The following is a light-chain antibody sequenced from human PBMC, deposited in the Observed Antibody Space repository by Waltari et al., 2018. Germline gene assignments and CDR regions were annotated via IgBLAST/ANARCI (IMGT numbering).Light chain of an antibody. CDR2: EVS. CDR3: MQGTHWPPET. V-gene: IGKV2-30*01. Sequence: DVVMTQSRLSLPVTLGQPASISCRSSHSLVYSDGNAYLNWLQQRPGQSPRRLNDEVSNRGSWVPDRFNGSGSGSDFTLKISGVDAEYVWVYDCMQGTHWPPETFGGGTKVEIK. CDR1: HSLVYSDGNAY. J-gene: IGKJ4*01.